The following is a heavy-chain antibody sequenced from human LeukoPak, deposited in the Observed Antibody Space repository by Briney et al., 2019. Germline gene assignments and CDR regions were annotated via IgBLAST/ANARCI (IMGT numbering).Heavy chain of an antibody. D-gene: IGHD3-22*01. CDR2: ISSSSSYI. J-gene: IGHJ5*02. Sequence: PGGSLRLSCAASGFTFSSYSMNWVRQAPGKGLEWVSSISSSSSYIYYADSVKGRFTISRDNAKNPLYLQMNSLRAEDTAVYYCARFPTYYYDSSGPPWGQGTLVTVSS. V-gene: IGHV3-21*01. CDR1: GFTFSSYS. CDR3: ARFPTYYYDSSGPP.